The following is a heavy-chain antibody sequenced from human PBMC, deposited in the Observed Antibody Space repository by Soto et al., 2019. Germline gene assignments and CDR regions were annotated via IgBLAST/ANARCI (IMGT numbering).Heavy chain of an antibody. Sequence: PSETLSLTCAVSGGSISSGGYSWSWIRQPPGKGLEWIGYIYHSGSTYYNPSLKSRVTISLNRSKNKFSLNLSSVTAADTAWYYSATNNFYYHSWHGYYPPLCGLAVWRQGPTVAV. V-gene: IGHV4-30-2*01. D-gene: IGHD3-16*01. CDR3: ATNNFYYHSWHGYYPPLCGLAV. CDR2: IYHSGST. CDR1: GGSISSGGYS. J-gene: IGHJ6*02.